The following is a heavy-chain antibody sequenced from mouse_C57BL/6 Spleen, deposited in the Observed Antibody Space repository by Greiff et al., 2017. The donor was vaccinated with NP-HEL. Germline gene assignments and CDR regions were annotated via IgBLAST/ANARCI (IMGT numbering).Heavy chain of an antibody. CDR2: IDPSDSYT. CDR1: GYTFTSYW. CDR3: ARKRFSYAMDY. Sequence: QVQLKQPGAELVMPGASVKLSCKASGYTFTSYWMHWVKQRPGQGLEWIGEIDPSDSYTNYNQKFKGKSTLTVDKSSSTAYMQLSSLTSEDSAVYYCARKRFSYAMDYWGQGTSVTVSS. V-gene: IGHV1-69*01. J-gene: IGHJ4*01.